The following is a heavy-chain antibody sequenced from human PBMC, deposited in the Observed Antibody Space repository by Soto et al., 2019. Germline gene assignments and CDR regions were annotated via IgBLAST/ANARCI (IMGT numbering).Heavy chain of an antibody. J-gene: IGHJ6*02. CDR3: AKDSGYSYGSPTYYGMDV. CDR1: GFTFSSYA. D-gene: IGHD5-18*01. Sequence: GGSLRLSCAASGFTFSSYAMSWVRQAPGKGLEWVSAISGSGGSTYYADSVKGRFTISRDNSKNTLYLQMNSLSAEDTAVYYCAKDSGYSYGSPTYYGMDVWGQGTTVTVSS. CDR2: ISGSGGST. V-gene: IGHV3-23*01.